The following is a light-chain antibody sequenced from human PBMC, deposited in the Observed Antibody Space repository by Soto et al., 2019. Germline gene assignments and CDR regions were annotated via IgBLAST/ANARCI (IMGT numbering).Light chain of an antibody. V-gene: IGLV4-69*01. CDR3: QTWGTGIVV. J-gene: IGLJ7*01. CDR2: VKGDGSL. Sequence: QPVLTQSPSASASLGASVKLTCTLSSGHSNYAIAWHQQLPEKGPRFLMKVKGDGSLFKGDGIPDRFSGSSSGAERYLTISSLQSDDEADYYCQTWGTGIVVFGGGTQLTVL. CDR1: SGHSNYA.